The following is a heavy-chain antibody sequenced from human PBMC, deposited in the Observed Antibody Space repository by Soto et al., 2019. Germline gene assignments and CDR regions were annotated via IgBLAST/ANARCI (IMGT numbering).Heavy chain of an antibody. CDR1: GDSVSSNSAA. D-gene: IGHD3-16*01. Sequence: SQTLSLTCAISGDSVSSNSAAWNWIRQSPSRGLEWLGRPYYRSKWYTDYAVSVESRITINPDTSKNQFSLQLNTVTPEDTAVYFCARVIPRVPTGWGTVYSHSGMAVWAEGTTVTFS. V-gene: IGHV6-1*01. CDR2: PYYRSKWYT. CDR3: ARVIPRVPTGWGTVYSHSGMAV. J-gene: IGHJ6*02.